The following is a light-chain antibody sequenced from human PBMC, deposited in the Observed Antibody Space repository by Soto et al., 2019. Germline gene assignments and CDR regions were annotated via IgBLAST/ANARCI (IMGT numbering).Light chain of an antibody. CDR3: SSYATSSTLDV. V-gene: IGLV2-14*03. CDR1: SSDIGGYDY. Sequence: QSVLTQPASVSGSAGQSITISCTGTSSDIGGYDYVSWYQHHPGKAPRLILYDVSNRPSGVSNRFSGSKSGNTASLTISGLQAEDEAEYYCSSYATSSTLDVFGTGTKLTV. CDR2: DVS. J-gene: IGLJ1*01.